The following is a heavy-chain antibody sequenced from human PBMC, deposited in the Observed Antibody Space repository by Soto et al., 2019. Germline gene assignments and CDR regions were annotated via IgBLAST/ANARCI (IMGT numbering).Heavy chain of an antibody. Sequence: SETLSLTCTVSGGSISSGGYYWSWIRQHPGKGLEWIGYIYYSGSTYYNPSLKSRVTISVDTSKNQFSLKLSSVTAADTAVYYCARQGSNYDGGNWFDPWGQGTLITVSS. J-gene: IGHJ5*02. D-gene: IGHD4-4*01. V-gene: IGHV4-31*03. CDR2: IYYSGST. CDR3: ARQGSNYDGGNWFDP. CDR1: GGSISSGGYY.